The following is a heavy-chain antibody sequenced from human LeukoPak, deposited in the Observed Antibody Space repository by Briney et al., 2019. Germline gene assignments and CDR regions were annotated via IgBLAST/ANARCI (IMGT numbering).Heavy chain of an antibody. D-gene: IGHD4-23*01. V-gene: IGHV4-59*08. CDR1: GGSINDYY. J-gene: IGHJ5*02. Sequence: ASETLSLTCTVPGGSINDYYWSWIRRPPGKGLEWIGYIFYSGSTKYNPSLKSRVSISVDMSKNRFSLKLSSVTAADTAVYFCARHTGSNPQFDPWGQGTLVTVSS. CDR2: IFYSGST. CDR3: ARHTGSNPQFDP.